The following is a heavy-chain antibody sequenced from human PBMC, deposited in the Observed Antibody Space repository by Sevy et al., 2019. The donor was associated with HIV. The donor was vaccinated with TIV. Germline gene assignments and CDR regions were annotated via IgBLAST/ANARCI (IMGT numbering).Heavy chain of an antibody. Sequence: SQTLSLTCAISGDSVSSNSAAWNWIRQSPSRGLEWLGRTYYRSKWYNDYAVSVNSRITINPDTSKNQFSLQLNSVTPEDTAVYYCARENRYSGYDGNYYYYGMDVWGQGTTVTVSS. CDR1: GDSVSSNSAA. V-gene: IGHV6-1*01. D-gene: IGHD5-12*01. J-gene: IGHJ6*02. CDR2: TYYRSKWYN. CDR3: ARENRYSGYDGNYYYYGMDV.